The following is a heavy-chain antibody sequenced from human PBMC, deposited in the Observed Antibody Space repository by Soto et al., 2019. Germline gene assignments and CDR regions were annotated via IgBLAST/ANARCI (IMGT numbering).Heavy chain of an antibody. V-gene: IGHV2-70*11. CDR3: ARIRYYDILTGLATVFDY. CDR2: IDWDDDK. D-gene: IGHD3-9*01. J-gene: IGHJ4*02. Sequence: ESGPTLVNPTQTLTLTCTFSGFSLSTSGMCVSWIRQPPGKALEWLARIDWDDDKYYSTSLKTRLTISKDTSKNQVVLTMTNMDPVDTATYYCARIRYYDILTGLATVFDYWGQGTLVTVSS. CDR1: GFSLSTSGMC.